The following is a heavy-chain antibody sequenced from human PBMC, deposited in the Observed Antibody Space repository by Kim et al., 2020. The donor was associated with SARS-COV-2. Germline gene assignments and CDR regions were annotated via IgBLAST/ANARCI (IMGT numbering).Heavy chain of an antibody. D-gene: IGHD4-17*01. CDR2: IYYSGGT. CDR1: GGSISSGGYY. V-gene: IGHV4-31*03. J-gene: IGHJ4*02. Sequence: SETLSLTCTVSGGSISSGGYYWSWIRQHPGKGLEWIGYIYYSGGTYYNPSLKIRVTMSVDTSKNQFSLNLSSVTAADTAVYYCARAKGTVTTLDYWGQGTLVTVSS. CDR3: ARAKGTVTTLDY.